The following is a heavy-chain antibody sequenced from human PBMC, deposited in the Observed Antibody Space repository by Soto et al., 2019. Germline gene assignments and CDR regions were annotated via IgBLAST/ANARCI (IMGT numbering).Heavy chain of an antibody. V-gene: IGHV3-23*01. D-gene: IGHD6-13*01. J-gene: IGHJ5*02. CDR3: AKALAADGTRFDP. CDR1: GFTFSSYA. Sequence: EVQLLESGGGLVQPGGSLRLSCAASGFTFSSYAMSWVRQAPGKGLEWDSTISGSGGSTYYADSVKGRFTISRDNSKNTLYLQMNSLRVEDTAVYYCAKALAADGTRFDPWGQGTLVTVSS. CDR2: ISGSGGST.